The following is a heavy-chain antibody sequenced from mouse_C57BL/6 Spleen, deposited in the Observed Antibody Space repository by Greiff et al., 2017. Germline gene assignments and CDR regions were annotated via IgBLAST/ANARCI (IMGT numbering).Heavy chain of an antibody. CDR1: GYTFPSYW. J-gene: IGHJ3*01. Sequence: FQLQQPGAELVKPGASVTMSCKASGYTFPSYWITWVKQRPGQGLEWIGAIDPGSGSTNYNEKFKSKATLTVDTSSSTAYMQLSSLTSEDDEVDYCAREELRVPFAYGGQGTLVTVSA. V-gene: IGHV1-55*01. CDR3: AREELRVPFAY. D-gene: IGHD3-2*02. CDR2: IDPGSGST.